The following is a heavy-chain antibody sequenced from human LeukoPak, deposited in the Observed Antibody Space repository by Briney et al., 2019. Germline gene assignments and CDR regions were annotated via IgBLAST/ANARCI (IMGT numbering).Heavy chain of an antibody. CDR1: GYSITSGYD. D-gene: IGHD6-13*01. CDR3: ARKAAAVIDP. J-gene: IGHJ5*02. V-gene: IGHV4-38-2*02. CDR2: IYYRRTT. Sequence: SETLSLTCTVSGYSITSGYDWGWIRQPPGKGLEWIASIYYRRTTYYNPSLKSRVTISINTSTNQFSLRLSSMTAADTAVCYCARKAAAVIDPWGQGTLVTASS.